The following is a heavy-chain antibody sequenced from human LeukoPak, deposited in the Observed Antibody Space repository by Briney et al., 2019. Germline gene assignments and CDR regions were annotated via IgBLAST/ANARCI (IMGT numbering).Heavy chain of an antibody. Sequence: GRSLRLSCAASGFTFSSYAMDGVRQAPGKGRGWVAVRSYDGSNKYYADSVKGRLTISRDNSKRTLYLQMNSLRAAGTAVYYCARVYDSSGPLYYFDYWGQGTLVTVSS. CDR1: GFTFSSYA. J-gene: IGHJ4*02. D-gene: IGHD3-22*01. CDR3: ARVYDSSGPLYYFDY. CDR2: RSYDGSNK. V-gene: IGHV3-30-3*01.